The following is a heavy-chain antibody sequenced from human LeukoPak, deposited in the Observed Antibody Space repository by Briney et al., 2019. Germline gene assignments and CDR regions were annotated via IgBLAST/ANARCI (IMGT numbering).Heavy chain of an antibody. V-gene: IGHV1-2*02. CDR3: AREGDRIVGATTGAFDI. D-gene: IGHD1-26*01. CDR2: INPNSGGT. CDR1: GYTFTGYN. Sequence: ASVKVSCKASGYTFTGYNMHWVRQAPGQGLEWMGWINPNSGGTNYAQKFQGRVTMTRDTSIGTAYMELSRLRSDDTAVYYCAREGDRIVGATTGAFDIWGQGTMVTVSS. J-gene: IGHJ3*02.